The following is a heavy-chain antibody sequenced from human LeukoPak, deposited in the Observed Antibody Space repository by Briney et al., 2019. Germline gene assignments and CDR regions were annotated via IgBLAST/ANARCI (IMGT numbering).Heavy chain of an antibody. V-gene: IGHV1-18*01. D-gene: IGHD2-2*03. CDR2: ISAYNGNT. Sequence: ASVKVSCKASGYTFTSYGLSWVRQAPGQGLEWMGWISAYNGNTNYAQKLQGRVTMTTDTSTSTAYMELRSLRTDDTAVYYCARGGYCSSTSCYSSHYYYYGIDGWGQGTTVTVSS. CDR3: ARGGYCSSTSCYSSHYYYYGIDG. J-gene: IGHJ6*02. CDR1: GYTFTSYG.